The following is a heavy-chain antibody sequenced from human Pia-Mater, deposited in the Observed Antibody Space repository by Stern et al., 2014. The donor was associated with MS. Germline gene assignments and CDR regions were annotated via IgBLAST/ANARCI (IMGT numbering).Heavy chain of an antibody. J-gene: IGHJ5*02. CDR3: ARGWGES. Sequence: EVQLVEPGGGLVQPGGSLRLSCVASGFTFSSSMMTWVRQAPRKGLEWVSVITGSGTYYADSVKGTFTVSRDTSKNTVYLQMNSLRVGGAALYYCARGWGESWGQGALVTVSS. D-gene: IGHD3-16*01. CDR1: GFTFSSSM. V-gene: IGHV3-23*04. CDR2: ITGSGT.